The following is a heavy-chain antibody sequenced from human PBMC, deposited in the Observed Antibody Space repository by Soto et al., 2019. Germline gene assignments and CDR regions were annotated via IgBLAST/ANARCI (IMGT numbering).Heavy chain of an antibody. Sequence: GGSLRLSCTASGFTFSDYYMSWIRQAPGKGLEWVSYISSSGASIYYADSVKGRFTISRDNAENSLSLQMNSLRAEDTAVYYCVRGGWSSSGGIAASWGQGTLVTVSS. J-gene: IGHJ5*02. CDR2: ISSSGASI. CDR3: VRGGWSSSGGIAAS. D-gene: IGHD6-13*01. CDR1: GFTFSDYY. V-gene: IGHV3-11*01.